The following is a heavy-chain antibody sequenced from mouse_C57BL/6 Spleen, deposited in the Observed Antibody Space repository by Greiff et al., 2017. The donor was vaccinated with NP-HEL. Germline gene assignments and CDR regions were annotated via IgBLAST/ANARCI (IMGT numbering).Heavy chain of an antibody. CDR3: ARCDDGAKIAYWYFDV. D-gene: IGHD2-3*01. Sequence: QVQLQQPGTELVKPGASVKLSCKASGYTFTSYWMHWVKQRPGQGLEWIGNINPSNGGTNYNEKFKSKATLTVDKSSSTAYMQLSSLTSEDSAVYYCARCDDGAKIAYWYFDVWGTGTTVTVSS. CDR2: INPSNGGT. J-gene: IGHJ1*03. V-gene: IGHV1-53*01. CDR1: GYTFTSYW.